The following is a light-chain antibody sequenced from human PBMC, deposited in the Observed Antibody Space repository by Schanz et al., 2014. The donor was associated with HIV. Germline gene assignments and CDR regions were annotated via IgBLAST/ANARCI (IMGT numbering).Light chain of an antibody. CDR2: DVN. CDR1: SSDVGGYNY. Sequence: QSALTQPSSVSGSPGQSITISCTGTSSDVGGYNYVSWYQQHPGKAPKLIIYDVNNRPSGVSDRFSGSKSANTASLTISGLQAEDEADYYCCSYTSSSPLGVFGTGTKLTVL. CDR3: CSYTSSSPLGV. J-gene: IGLJ1*01. V-gene: IGLV2-14*03.